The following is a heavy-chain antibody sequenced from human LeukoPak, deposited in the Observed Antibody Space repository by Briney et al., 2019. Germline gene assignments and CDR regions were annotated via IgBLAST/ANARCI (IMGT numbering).Heavy chain of an antibody. CDR3: ATPILRLGELNDY. CDR1: GFPFSTYW. V-gene: IGHV3-30*02. Sequence: QPGGSLRLSCAASGFPFSTYWMSWVRQAPGKGLEWVAFIRYGGSNKYYADSVKGRFTISRDNSKNTLYLQMNSLRAEDTAVYYCATPILRLGELNDYWGQGTLVTVSS. CDR2: IRYGGSNK. D-gene: IGHD3-16*01. J-gene: IGHJ4*02.